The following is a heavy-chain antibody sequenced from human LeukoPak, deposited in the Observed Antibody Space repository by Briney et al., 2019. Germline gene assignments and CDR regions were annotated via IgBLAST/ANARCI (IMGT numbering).Heavy chain of an antibody. CDR1: GGSISSYY. Sequence: SETLSLTCTVSGGSISSYYWSWIRQHPGKELEWIGNIYNSGSTNYNPSLKSRVTISVDTSKNQFSLKLSSVTAADTAVYYCARVDGYNYFDYWGQGTLVTVSS. D-gene: IGHD5-24*01. CDR2: IYNSGST. CDR3: ARVDGYNYFDY. V-gene: IGHV4-59*12. J-gene: IGHJ4*02.